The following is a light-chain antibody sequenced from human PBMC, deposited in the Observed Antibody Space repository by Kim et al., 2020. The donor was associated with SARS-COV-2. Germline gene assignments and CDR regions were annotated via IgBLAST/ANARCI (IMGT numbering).Light chain of an antibody. CDR2: GAS. J-gene: IGKJ5*01. V-gene: IGKV1-16*02. Sequence: DIQRTQSPSSLSASVGDRVTITCRASQCINNYLAWFQQKPGKAPKSLIYGASSLQIGVPSKFSGSGSGTDFNLTIISLQTEDFATYSSQQYRCYPITFGHGTRLEIK. CDR3: QQYRCYPIT. CDR1: QCINNY.